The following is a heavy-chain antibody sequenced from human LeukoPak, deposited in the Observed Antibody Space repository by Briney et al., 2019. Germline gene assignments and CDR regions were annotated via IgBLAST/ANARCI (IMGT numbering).Heavy chain of an antibody. CDR2: IYTSGST. CDR3: ARYGSYYYYYMDV. CDR1: GGSISSYY. V-gene: IGHV4-4*07. Sequence: SETLSLTCTVSGGSISSYYWSRIRQPAGKGLEWIGRIYTSGSTNYNPSLERRVTMSVDTSKNQFSLRLSSVTAADTAVYYCARYGSYYYYYMDVWGKGTTVTVSS. D-gene: IGHD1-26*01. J-gene: IGHJ6*03.